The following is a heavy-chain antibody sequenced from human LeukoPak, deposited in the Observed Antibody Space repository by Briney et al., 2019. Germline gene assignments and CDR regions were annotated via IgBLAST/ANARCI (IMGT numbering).Heavy chain of an antibody. Sequence: PGGSLRLSCAASGFTVSSNYMSWVRQAPGKGLEWVSVIYSGGSTYYADSVKGRFTISRDNSKNTLYLQMNSLRAEDTAVYYCAKAVAGTPYYYYMDVWGKGTTVTVSS. CDR1: GFTVSSNY. J-gene: IGHJ6*03. D-gene: IGHD6-19*01. CDR2: IYSGGST. CDR3: AKAVAGTPYYYYMDV. V-gene: IGHV3-66*01.